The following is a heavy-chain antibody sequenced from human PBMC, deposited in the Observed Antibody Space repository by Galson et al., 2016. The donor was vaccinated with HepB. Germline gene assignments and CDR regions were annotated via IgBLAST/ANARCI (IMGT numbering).Heavy chain of an antibody. CDR2: ISGSGGST. CDR3: ARYGNEAGWNFHQ. D-gene: IGHD1-1*01. V-gene: IGHV3-23*01. J-gene: IGHJ1*01. Sequence: SLRLSCAASGFTFSSYPMSWVRQAPGKGLEWVSGISGSGGSTYYADSVKGRFTISRDNSKNTLYLQMNSLRAEDTAVYYCARYGNEAGWNFHQWGQGTLVTVSS. CDR1: GFTFSSYP.